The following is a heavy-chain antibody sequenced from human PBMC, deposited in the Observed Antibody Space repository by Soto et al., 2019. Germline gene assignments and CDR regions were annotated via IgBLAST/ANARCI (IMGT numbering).Heavy chain of an antibody. Sequence: EGSLRLSCAASGFAFSNYVMNWVRQAPGGGLEWVALIWYDGSHKYYADSVQGRFSISRDNSKGTLYLELKSLRADDTAVYYCVRGNFYETSDSCSSYYFDSWGQGTLVTVSS. D-gene: IGHD3-22*01. V-gene: IGHV3-33*01. CDR1: GFAFSNYV. J-gene: IGHJ4*02. CDR2: IWYDGSHK. CDR3: VRGNFYETSDSCSSYYFDS.